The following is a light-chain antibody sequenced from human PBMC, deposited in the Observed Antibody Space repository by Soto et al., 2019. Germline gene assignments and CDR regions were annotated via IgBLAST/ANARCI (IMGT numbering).Light chain of an antibody. V-gene: IGKV3-11*01. CDR1: QSISLS. J-gene: IGKJ1*01. CDR2: DAS. Sequence: SGFTNTPNTPSLSPGERASLSRMASQSISLSLAWYQHKPGQAPRLLIYDASKRATGIPARFSGSGSGTDFTLSISSLEPEDFAVYYCQQRTDWPPWTFGQGTKVDIK. CDR3: QQRTDWPPWT.